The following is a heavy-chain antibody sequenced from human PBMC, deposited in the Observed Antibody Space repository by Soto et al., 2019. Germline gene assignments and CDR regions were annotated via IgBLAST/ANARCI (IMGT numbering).Heavy chain of an antibody. V-gene: IGHV3-23*01. CDR3: AKDGTDPILWFGGVKATIKNGYYFDY. Sequence: GGSLRLSCAASGFTFKNYAMNWVRQAPGKGLEWVSTISGGGRSTYYAASVKGRFSISRDNSKNTVDLQMHSLRGEDTATYYCAKDGTDPILWFGGVKATIKNGYYFDYWGQGALVTVSS. J-gene: IGHJ4*02. D-gene: IGHD3-10*01. CDR2: ISGGGRST. CDR1: GFTFKNYA.